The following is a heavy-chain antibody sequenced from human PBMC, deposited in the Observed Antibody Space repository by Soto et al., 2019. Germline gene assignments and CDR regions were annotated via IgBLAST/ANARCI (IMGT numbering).Heavy chain of an antibody. Sequence: EVQLVESGGGLVQPGGSLRLSCAASEFTSSNYWMTWVRQAPGKGLEWVANIKQDGSDKYYVDSVKGRFSISRDNAKNSLYLQMISLRVEDTAVYFCARVANRFYDLWGRGTLVTVSS. J-gene: IGHJ2*01. CDR1: EFTSSNYW. CDR2: IKQDGSDK. CDR3: ARVANRFYDL. V-gene: IGHV3-7*01.